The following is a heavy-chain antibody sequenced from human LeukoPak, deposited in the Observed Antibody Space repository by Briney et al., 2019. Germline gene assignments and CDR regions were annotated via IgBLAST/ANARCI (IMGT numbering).Heavy chain of an antibody. CDR1: GFTFRSYT. J-gene: IGHJ4*02. Sequence: PGGSLRLSCAASGFTFRSYTMSWVRQAPGKGLEWVSLISDSGGSTHYADSVKGRFTISRDNSKNTLYLEMNSLRTEDTAVYYCAKERVTTTTFDYWGQGTLVTVSS. D-gene: IGHD4-11*01. V-gene: IGHV3-23*01. CDR3: AKERVTTTTFDY. CDR2: ISDSGGST.